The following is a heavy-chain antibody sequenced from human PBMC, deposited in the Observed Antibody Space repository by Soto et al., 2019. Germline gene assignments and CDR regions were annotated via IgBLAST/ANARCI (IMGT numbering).Heavy chain of an antibody. CDR1: GYTFTSYA. J-gene: IGHJ5*02. V-gene: IGHV1-3*01. D-gene: IGHD4-4*01. CDR2: INAGNGNT. CDR3: AREVYSNVALNWFDP. Sequence: ASVKVSCKASGYTFTSYAMHCVRQAPGQRLEWMGWINAGNGNTKYSQKFQGRFTISRDNAKNSLYLQMNSLRDEDTAVYYCAREVYSNVALNWFDPWGQGTLVTVSS.